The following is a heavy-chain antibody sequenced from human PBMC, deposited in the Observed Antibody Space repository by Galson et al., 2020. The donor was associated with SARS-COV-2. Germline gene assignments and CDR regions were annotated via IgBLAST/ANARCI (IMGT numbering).Heavy chain of an antibody. CDR3: ARLGDIAAAPTTYYYYGMDV. CDR1: GGSISSSSYY. D-gene: IGHD6-13*01. CDR2: IYYSGST. V-gene: IGHV4-39*01. Sequence: SETLSLTCTVSGGSISSSSYYWGWIRQPPGKGLEWIGSIYYSGSTYYNPSLKSRVTISVDTSKNQFSLKLSSVTAADTAVYYCARLGDIAAAPTTYYYYGMDVWGQGTTVTVSS. J-gene: IGHJ6*02.